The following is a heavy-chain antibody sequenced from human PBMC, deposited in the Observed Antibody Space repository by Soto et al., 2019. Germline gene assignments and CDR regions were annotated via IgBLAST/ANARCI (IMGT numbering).Heavy chain of an antibody. Sequence: SETLSLTCTVSGGSISSYYWSWIRQPPGKGLEWIGYIYYSGSTNYNPSLKSRVTISVDTSKNQFSLKLSSVTAADTAVYYCARDYYYDSSGYYYVPWFDPWGQGTLVTVSS. CDR2: IYYSGST. CDR1: GGSISSYY. D-gene: IGHD3-22*01. CDR3: ARDYYYDSSGYYYVPWFDP. J-gene: IGHJ5*02. V-gene: IGHV4-59*01.